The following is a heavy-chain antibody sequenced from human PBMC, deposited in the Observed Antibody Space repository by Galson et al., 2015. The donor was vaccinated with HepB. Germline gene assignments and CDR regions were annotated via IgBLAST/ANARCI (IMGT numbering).Heavy chain of an antibody. CDR3: ARKYFGGLDF. Sequence: SLRLSCAASEFTFSNYSMNWVRQTPGKGLEWVSSISSDSTYIYYTDSVKGRFTVSRDNAKNSLYLQINSLRAEDTAVYYCARKYFGGLDFWGQGNLVTVSS. J-gene: IGHJ4*02. CDR2: ISSDSTYI. V-gene: IGHV3-21*01. CDR1: EFTFSNYS. D-gene: IGHD3-3*01.